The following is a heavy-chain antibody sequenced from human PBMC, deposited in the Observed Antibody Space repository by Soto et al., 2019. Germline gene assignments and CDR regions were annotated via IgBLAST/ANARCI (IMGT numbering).Heavy chain of an antibody. D-gene: IGHD6-19*01. V-gene: IGHV3-30-3*01. Sequence: QVQLVESGGGVVQPGRSLRLSCAASGFTFSSYAMHWVRQAPGKGLEWVAVISYDGSKKYYADSVKGRFTISRDNSKNTLYLQMNSLRAEDTAVYYCARDTIAVAGLLPADYYYGMDVWGQGTTVTVSS. CDR2: ISYDGSKK. J-gene: IGHJ6*02. CDR1: GFTFSSYA. CDR3: ARDTIAVAGLLPADYYYGMDV.